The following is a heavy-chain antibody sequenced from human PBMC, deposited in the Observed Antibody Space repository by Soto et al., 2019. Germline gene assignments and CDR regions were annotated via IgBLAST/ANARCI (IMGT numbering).Heavy chain of an antibody. CDR3: TKGRTLTVDAFDI. V-gene: IGHV3-33*08. CDR2: IWYDGSNK. CDR1: GFTFSSYG. J-gene: IGHJ3*02. D-gene: IGHD1-20*01. Sequence: GGSLRLSCAASGFTFSSYGMHWVRQAPGKGLEWVAVIWYDGSNKYYADSVKGRFTISRDNSKNTLYLQMNSLRAEDTAVYYCTKGRTLTVDAFDIWGQGTMVTVSS.